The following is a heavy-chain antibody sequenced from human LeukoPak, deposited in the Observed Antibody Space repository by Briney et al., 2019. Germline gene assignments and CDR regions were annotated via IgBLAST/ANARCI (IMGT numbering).Heavy chain of an antibody. V-gene: IGHV4-39*01. J-gene: IGHJ6*03. CDR1: GGSISSSGYY. CDR3: ARWQVGATRYYYYYMDV. Sequence: SETLSLTCTVSGGSISSSGYYWGWIRQPPGKGLEWIGSLFYGGSTYYNPSLKSRVTISVDTSKTQFSLGLSSVTAADTAVYYCARWQVGATRYYYYYMDVWGKGTTVAVSS. CDR2: LFYGGST. D-gene: IGHD1-26*01.